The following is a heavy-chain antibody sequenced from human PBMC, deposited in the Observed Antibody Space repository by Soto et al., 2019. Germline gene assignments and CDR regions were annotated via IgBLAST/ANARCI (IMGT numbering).Heavy chain of an antibody. CDR2: ISSNGGST. D-gene: IGHD1-26*01. CDR3: ARGGSGSYYFDY. V-gene: IGHV3-64*01. Sequence: EVPLVESGGGLVQPGGSLRLSCAASGFTFSSYAMHWVRQAPGKGLEYVSAISSNGGSTYYANSVKGRFTISRDNSKNTLYLQMGSLRAEGMAVYYCARGGSGSYYFDYWGQGTLVTVSS. CDR1: GFTFSSYA. J-gene: IGHJ4*02.